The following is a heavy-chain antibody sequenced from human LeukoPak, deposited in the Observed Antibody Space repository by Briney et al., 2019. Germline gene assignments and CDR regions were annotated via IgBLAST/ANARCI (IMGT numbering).Heavy chain of an antibody. D-gene: IGHD5-12*01. CDR2: INHSGST. V-gene: IGHV4-34*01. CDR1: EGSFSGSY. Sequence: SETLSLTCAVYEGSFSGSYWSWIRQPPGKGLEWIGEINHSGSTNYNPSLVSRLTISVDASNNQSSLKLNSVTAADTAVYYCARPSLDTVATSDYWGQGTLVTVSS. J-gene: IGHJ4*02. CDR3: ARPSLDTVATSDY.